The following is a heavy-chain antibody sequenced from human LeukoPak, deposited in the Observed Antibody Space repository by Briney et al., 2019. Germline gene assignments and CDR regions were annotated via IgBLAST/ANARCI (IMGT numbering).Heavy chain of an antibody. D-gene: IGHD4-17*01. V-gene: IGHV1-69*01. Sequence: SVKVSCKASGGTFTSYAISWVRQAPGQGLEWMRGIIPIFGTANYAQKFQGRVTITADESTSTAYMELSSLRSEDTAVYYCARRDYGDYGSWLGFDPWGQGTLVTVSS. CDR2: IIPIFGTA. CDR3: ARRDYGDYGSWLGFDP. J-gene: IGHJ5*02. CDR1: GGTFTSYA.